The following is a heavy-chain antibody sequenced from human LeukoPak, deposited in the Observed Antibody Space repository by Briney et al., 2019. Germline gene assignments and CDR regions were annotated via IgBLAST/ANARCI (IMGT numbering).Heavy chain of an antibody. CDR1: GFTFSSYG. V-gene: IGHV3-30*18. J-gene: IGHJ4*02. CDR2: ISYDGSNK. D-gene: IGHD6-13*01. CDR3: AKDRHPRYSGSSWFDY. Sequence: GGSLRLSCAASGFTFSSYGMHWVRQAPGKGLEWVAVISYDGSNKYYADSVKGRFTISRDNSKNTLYLQMNSLRAEDTAVYYCAKDRHPRYSGSSWFDYWGQGTLVTVSS.